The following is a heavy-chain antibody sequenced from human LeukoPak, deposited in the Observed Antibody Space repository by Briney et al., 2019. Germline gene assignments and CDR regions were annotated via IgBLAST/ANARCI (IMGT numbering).Heavy chain of an antibody. CDR3: ARSFGAAGLYYYYGMDV. CDR1: GYTFTSYD. CDR2: MNPNSGNT. V-gene: IGHV1-8*01. Sequence: ASVKVSCKASGYTFTSYDINWVRQATEQGLEWMGWMNPNSGNTGYAQKFQGRVTMTRNTSISTAYMELSSLRSEDTAVYYCARSFGAAGLYYYYGMDVWGQGTTVTVSS. D-gene: IGHD6-13*01. J-gene: IGHJ6*02.